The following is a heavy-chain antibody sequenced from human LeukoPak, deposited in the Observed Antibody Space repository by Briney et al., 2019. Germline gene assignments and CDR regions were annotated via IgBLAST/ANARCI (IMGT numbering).Heavy chain of an antibody. CDR1: GYTFPSYD. Sequence: GASVTVSCMDSGYTFPSYDINWVRQAPGQGREGMRWINPNSGGTNYAQRFQGRVTMTRDTSTSTAYMELSRLRSDDMAVYYCARDGNDLPYDYWGQGTLVTVSS. D-gene: IGHD3/OR15-3a*01. J-gene: IGHJ4*02. CDR2: INPNSGGT. V-gene: IGHV1-2*02. CDR3: ARDGNDLPYDY.